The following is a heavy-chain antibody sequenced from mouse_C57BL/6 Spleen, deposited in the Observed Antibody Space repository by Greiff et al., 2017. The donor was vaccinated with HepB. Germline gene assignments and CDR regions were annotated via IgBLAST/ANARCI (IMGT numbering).Heavy chain of an antibody. CDR1: GYTFTSYW. CDR2: IYPGSGST. J-gene: IGHJ3*01. CDR3: ARSPPTGTRGAWFAY. Sequence: VQLQQPGAELVKPGASVKMSCKASGYTFTSYWITWVKQRPGQGLEWIGDIYPGSGSTNYNEKFKSKATLTVDTSSSTAYMQLSSLTSEDSAVYYWARSPPTGTRGAWFAYWGQGTLVTVSA. D-gene: IGHD4-1*02. V-gene: IGHV1-55*01.